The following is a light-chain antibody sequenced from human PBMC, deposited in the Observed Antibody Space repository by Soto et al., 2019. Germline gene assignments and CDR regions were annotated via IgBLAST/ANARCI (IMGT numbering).Light chain of an antibody. V-gene: IGKV1-27*01. J-gene: IGKJ4*01. CDR2: ATS. Sequence: DVQMTQSPSSLSAFVGDRVTITCRASQGIAPYLAWFQQKPGKVPKLLIYATSTLQSGVPSRFSGSGSGTDFTLTISSLQPEDIGTYYCQKYNSAPLNFGGGTKVEIK. CDR3: QKYNSAPLN. CDR1: QGIAPY.